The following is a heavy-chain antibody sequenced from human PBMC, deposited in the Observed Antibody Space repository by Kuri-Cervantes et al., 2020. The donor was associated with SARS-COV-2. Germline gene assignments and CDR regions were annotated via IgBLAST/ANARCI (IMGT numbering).Heavy chain of an antibody. CDR1: GYTFTSYD. D-gene: IGHD1-26*01. Sequence: ASVKVSCKASGYTFTSYDINWVRQATGQGLEWMGWMNPNSGNTGYAQKFQGRVTITRNTSISTAYMELSRLRSDDTAVYYCARDPSQSVGATFDYWGQGTLVTVSS. V-gene: IGHV1-8*03. J-gene: IGHJ4*02. CDR3: ARDPSQSVGATFDY. CDR2: MNPNSGNT.